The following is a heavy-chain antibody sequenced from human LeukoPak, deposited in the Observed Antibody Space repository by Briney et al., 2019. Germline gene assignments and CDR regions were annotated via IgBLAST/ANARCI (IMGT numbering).Heavy chain of an antibody. V-gene: IGHV1-2*02. CDR3: ARVFRSITARLDFDY. J-gene: IGHJ4*02. Sequence: ASVKVSCKVSGGTNYALSWVRQAPGQGLEWMGWINPNSGGTNYAQKFQGRVTMTRDTSITTAYMELSRLRSDDTAVYYCARVFRSITARLDFDYWGQGTLVTVSS. CDR2: INPNSGGT. D-gene: IGHD6-6*01. CDR1: GGTNYA.